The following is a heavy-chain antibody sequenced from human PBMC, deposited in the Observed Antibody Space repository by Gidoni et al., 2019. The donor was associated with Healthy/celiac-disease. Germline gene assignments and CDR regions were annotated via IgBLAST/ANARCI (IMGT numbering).Heavy chain of an antibody. Sequence: VLRVESGGAWVQPGESRRLSCAAAGLTFSAHWMSWVRLAPGKGPAGVAIINPDGGVTSSVASAKGRLTISRDNGKNSLYLQMNSLRDDDTAVYYCATSTIAYHFDVWGRGTLVTVSS. J-gene: IGHJ2*01. CDR1: GLTFSAHW. CDR2: INPDGGVT. V-gene: IGHV3-7*03. CDR3: ATSTIAYHFDV.